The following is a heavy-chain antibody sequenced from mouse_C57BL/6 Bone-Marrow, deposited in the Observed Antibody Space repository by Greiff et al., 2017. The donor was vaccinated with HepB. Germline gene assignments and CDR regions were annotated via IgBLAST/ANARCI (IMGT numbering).Heavy chain of an antibody. V-gene: IGHV5-4*01. J-gene: IGHJ2*01. D-gene: IGHD1-1*01. CDR2: ISDGGSYT. CDR3: ARDGSSYFDY. Sequence: DVQLVESGGGLVKPGGSLKLSCAASGFTFSSYAMSWVRQTPEKRLEWVATISDGGSYTYYPDNVKGRFTISRDNAKNNLYLQMSHLKSEDTAMYYCARDGSSYFDYWGQGTTLTVFS. CDR1: GFTFSSYA.